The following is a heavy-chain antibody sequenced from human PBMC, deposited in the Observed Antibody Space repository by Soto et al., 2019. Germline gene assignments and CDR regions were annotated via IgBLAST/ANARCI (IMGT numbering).Heavy chain of an antibody. CDR2: INPNSGGT. D-gene: IGHD3-10*01. Sequence: SSVKVSCKASGYTFTGYYMHWVRQAPGQGLEWMGWINPNSGGTNYAQKFQGWVTMTRDTSISTAYMELSRLRSDDTAVYYCARERXQLRDYGSGSYFFVYYYGMDVWGQGTTVTVSS. J-gene: IGHJ6*02. CDR1: GYTFTGYY. CDR3: ARERXQLRDYGSGSYFFVYYYGMDV. V-gene: IGHV1-2*04.